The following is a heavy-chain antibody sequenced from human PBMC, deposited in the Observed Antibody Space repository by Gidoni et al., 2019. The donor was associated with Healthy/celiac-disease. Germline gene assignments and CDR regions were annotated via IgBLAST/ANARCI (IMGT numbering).Heavy chain of an antibody. V-gene: IGHV5-51*01. CDR1: GYSFTSYW. Sequence: EVQLVQSGAEVKKPGASLKISCKGSGYSFTSYWIGWVRQMPGNGLAWMGIIYPGDSDTRYSPSFQGQVTISAYKSISTAYLQWSSLKASDTAMYYCARLFEGGYCSGGSCHNWFDPWGQGTLVTVSS. J-gene: IGHJ5*02. CDR2: IYPGDSDT. CDR3: ARLFEGGYCSGGSCHNWFDP. D-gene: IGHD2-15*01.